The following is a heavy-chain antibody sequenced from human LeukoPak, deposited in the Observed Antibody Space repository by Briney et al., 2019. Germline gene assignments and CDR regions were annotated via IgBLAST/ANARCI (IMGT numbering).Heavy chain of an antibody. D-gene: IGHD3-22*01. CDR1: GGSFSGYY. Sequence: SETLSLTCAVYGGSFSGYYWSWIRQPPGKGLEWIGEINHSGSTNYNPSLKSRVTISVDTSKNQFSLKLSSVTAADAAVYYCARASHDSSGYFRYYYYYYMDVWGKGTTVTVPS. J-gene: IGHJ6*03. CDR2: INHSGST. CDR3: ARASHDSSGYFRYYYYYYMDV. V-gene: IGHV4-34*01.